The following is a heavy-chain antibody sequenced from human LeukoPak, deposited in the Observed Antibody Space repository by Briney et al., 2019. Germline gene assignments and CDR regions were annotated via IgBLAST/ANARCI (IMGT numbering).Heavy chain of an antibody. J-gene: IGHJ5*02. CDR1: GGSISSGGYY. V-gene: IGHV4-31*03. Sequence: SETLSLTCTVSGGSISSGGYYWSWIRQHPGKGLEWIGYIYYSGSTYYNPSLKSRVTISVDTSKNQFSLKLSSVTAADTAAYYCARDRRNYDSSGQLRYMFDPWGQGTLVTVSS. CDR3: ARDRRNYDSSGQLRYMFDP. D-gene: IGHD3-22*01. CDR2: IYYSGST.